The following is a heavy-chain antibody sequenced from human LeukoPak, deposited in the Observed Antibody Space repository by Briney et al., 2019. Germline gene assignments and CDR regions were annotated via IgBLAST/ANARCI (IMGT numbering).Heavy chain of an antibody. CDR1: GGSISSSSYY. Sequence: SETLSLTCTVSGGSISSSSYYWGWIRQPPGKGLEWIGSIYYSGSTNYNPSLKSRVTISVDTSKNQFSLKLSSVTAADTAVYYCARHPKYGGYHDYWGQGTLVTVSS. CDR2: IYYSGST. V-gene: IGHV4-39*01. J-gene: IGHJ4*02. CDR3: ARHPKYGGYHDY. D-gene: IGHD5-12*01.